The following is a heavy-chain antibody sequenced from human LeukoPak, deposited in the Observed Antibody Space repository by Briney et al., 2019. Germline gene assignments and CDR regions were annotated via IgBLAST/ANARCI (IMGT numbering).Heavy chain of an antibody. CDR3: AGDDSGWLFMGDFDI. D-gene: IGHD6-19*01. Sequence: GGSLRLSCAASGFTFSSYTMSWVRQAPGKGLEWVSAISSSSSYIYYADSVKGRFTISRDSAKNSLSLQMKSLKAEDTAAYYCAGDDSGWLFMGDFDIWGQRTMVTAS. J-gene: IGHJ3*02. CDR1: GFTFSSYT. CDR2: ISSSSSYI. V-gene: IGHV3-21*01.